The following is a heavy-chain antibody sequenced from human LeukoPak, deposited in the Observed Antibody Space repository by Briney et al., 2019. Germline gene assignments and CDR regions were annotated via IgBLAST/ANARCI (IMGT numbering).Heavy chain of an antibody. V-gene: IGHV3-21*01. Sequence: PGGSLRLSRAASGFTFSSYSMNWVRQAPGKGLEWVSYISSSNSHIYYADSVKGRFTISRDNAKNSLYLQMNSLRVEDTAVYYCARGFYCSSTSCSTGFDYWGQGTLVTVSS. CDR2: ISSSNSHI. CDR3: ARGFYCSSTSCSTGFDY. CDR1: GFTFSSYS. J-gene: IGHJ4*02. D-gene: IGHD2-2*01.